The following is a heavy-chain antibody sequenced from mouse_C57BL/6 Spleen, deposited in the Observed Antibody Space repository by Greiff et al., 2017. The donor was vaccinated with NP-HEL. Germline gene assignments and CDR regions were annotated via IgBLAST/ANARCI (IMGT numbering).Heavy chain of an antibody. CDR2: IDPSDSYT. D-gene: IGHD3-2*02. Sequence: VKLQQPGAELVKPGASVKLSCKASGYTFTSYWMQWVKQRPGQGLEWIGEIDPSDSYTNYNQKFKGKATLTVDTSSSTAYMQLSSLTSEDSAVYYCARKGGDSSGYEDYWGQGTTLTVSS. CDR3: ARKGGDSSGYEDY. CDR1: GYTFTSYW. V-gene: IGHV1-50*01. J-gene: IGHJ2*01.